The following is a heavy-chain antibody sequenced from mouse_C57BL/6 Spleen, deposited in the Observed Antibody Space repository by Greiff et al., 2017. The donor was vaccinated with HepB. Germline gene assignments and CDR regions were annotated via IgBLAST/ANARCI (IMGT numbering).Heavy chain of an antibody. CDR1: GFTFSDYY. CDR2: INYDGSST. V-gene: IGHV5-16*01. CDR3: ARASGNHFDY. Sequence: EVKLVESEGGLVQPGSSMKLSCTASGFTFSDYYMAWVRQVPEKGLEWVANINYDGSSTYYLDSLKSRFIISRDNAKNILYLQMSSLKSEDTATYYCARASGNHFDYWGQGTTLTVSS. D-gene: IGHD2-1*01. J-gene: IGHJ2*01.